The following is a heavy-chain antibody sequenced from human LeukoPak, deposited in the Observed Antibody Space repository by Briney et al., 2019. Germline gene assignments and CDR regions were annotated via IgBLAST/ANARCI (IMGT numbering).Heavy chain of an antibody. CDR1: GGSISSGDYY. V-gene: IGHV4-30-4*01. CDR3: ATELRYLRYVDY. J-gene: IGHJ4*02. Sequence: PSETLSLTCTVSGGSISSGDYYWSWIRQPPGKGLEWIGDIHYSGSTYYNPSLKSRVTISVDTSKNQFSLKLSSVTAADTAVYYCATELRYLRYVDYWGQGTLVTVSS. CDR2: IHYSGST. D-gene: IGHD4-17*01.